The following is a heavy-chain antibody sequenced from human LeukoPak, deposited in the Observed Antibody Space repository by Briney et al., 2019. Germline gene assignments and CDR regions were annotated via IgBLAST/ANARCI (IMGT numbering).Heavy chain of an antibody. Sequence: LSXXXSGFTFSSXXMNWVRQAPGKGREWASXISSSSSSIYYADSVKAPFPISRDNAKNSLYLQMNSLRGEDTAVYYCARDAAAAGTPYXDXXGQ. J-gene: IGHJ4*02. CDR1: GFTFSSXX. CDR2: ISSSSSSI. CDR3: ARDAAAAGTPYXDX. D-gene: IGHD6-13*01. V-gene: IGHV3-21*01.